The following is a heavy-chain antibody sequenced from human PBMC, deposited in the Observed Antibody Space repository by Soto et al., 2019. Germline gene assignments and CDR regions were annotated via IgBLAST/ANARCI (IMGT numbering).Heavy chain of an antibody. CDR3: ARDLITMVRGYGMDV. Sequence: LRLSCAASGFTFSSYAMHWVRQAPGKGLEWVAVISYDGSNKYYADSVKGRFTISRDNSKNTLYLQMNSLRAEDTAVYYCARDLITMVRGYGMDVWGQGTTVTVSS. D-gene: IGHD3-10*01. V-gene: IGHV3-30-3*01. CDR2: ISYDGSNK. J-gene: IGHJ6*02. CDR1: GFTFSSYA.